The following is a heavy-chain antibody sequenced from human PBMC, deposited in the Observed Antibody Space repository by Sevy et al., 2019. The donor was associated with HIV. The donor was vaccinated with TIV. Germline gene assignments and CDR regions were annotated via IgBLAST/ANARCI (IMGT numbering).Heavy chain of an antibody. D-gene: IGHD4-17*01. CDR3: ARDLPSAVTNPFYYYGMDV. CDR1: GFTFSIYA. V-gene: IGHV3-30*04. CDR2: ISYDGSKK. J-gene: IGHJ6*02. Sequence: GGSLRLSCAASGFTFSIYAIHWVRQAPGKGLEWVAVISYDGSKKYYVDSVKGRFTISRYNSKNTLYLQMNSLRPEDTAVYYCARDLPSAVTNPFYYYGMDVWGQGTTVTVSS.